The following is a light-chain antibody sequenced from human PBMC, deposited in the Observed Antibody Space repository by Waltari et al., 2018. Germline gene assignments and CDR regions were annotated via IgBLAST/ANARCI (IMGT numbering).Light chain of an antibody. CDR3: QQYHNWPPRWT. V-gene: IGKV3-15*01. CDR1: QSVTSN. Sequence: EIVMTQSPATLSVSPGERATLSCRASQSVTSNLAWYQQKPGQAPRPLIYGASTRATDIPARFSGGGSGTAFTLTISRLQSEDFAVYYCQQYHNWPPRWTFGQGTKVEIK. J-gene: IGKJ1*01. CDR2: GAS.